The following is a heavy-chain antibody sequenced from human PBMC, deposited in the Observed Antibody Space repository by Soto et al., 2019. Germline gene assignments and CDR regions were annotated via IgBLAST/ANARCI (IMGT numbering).Heavy chain of an antibody. D-gene: IGHD2-8*01. V-gene: IGHV3-48*03. CDR1: GFTFSPYE. CDR2: ISSSGSTI. Sequence: SLILSCAASGFTFSPYEMSWVRQAPGKGLEWISYISSSGSTIHYADSVKGRFSISRDNAKKSLFLQMNSLRAEDTAVYCCVREAPCSNGVCQFDYWGRGTLVTVS. J-gene: IGHJ4*02. CDR3: VREAPCSNGVCQFDY.